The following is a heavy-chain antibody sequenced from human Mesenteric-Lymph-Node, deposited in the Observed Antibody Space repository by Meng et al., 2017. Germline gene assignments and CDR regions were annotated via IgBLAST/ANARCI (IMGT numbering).Heavy chain of an antibody. D-gene: IGHD2-8*01. Sequence: VQLVESGGGLVQPGGSLRLSCAASGFTFSSYDMHWVRQATGKGLEWVSAIGTAGDTYYPGSVKGRFTISRENAKNSLYLQMNSLRAGDTAVYYCARGSVYANSFNFDYWGQGTLVTVSS. CDR3: ARGSVYANSFNFDY. CDR2: IGTAGDT. V-gene: IGHV3-13*01. CDR1: GFTFSSYD. J-gene: IGHJ4*02.